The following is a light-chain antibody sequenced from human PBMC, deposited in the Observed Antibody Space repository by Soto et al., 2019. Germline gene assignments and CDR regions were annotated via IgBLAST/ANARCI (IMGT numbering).Light chain of an antibody. Sequence: ENVMTQSPGTLSVSPGERATLSCRASQSVINSCLAWYQQKPGQAPRLLIYGVSTRATGIPARFSGSGSGTDFTLTISRLQSEDFAIYYCQQYSSSPLTFGGGTKVEIK. CDR2: GVS. V-gene: IGKV3-20*01. J-gene: IGKJ4*01. CDR3: QQYSSSPLT. CDR1: QSVINSC.